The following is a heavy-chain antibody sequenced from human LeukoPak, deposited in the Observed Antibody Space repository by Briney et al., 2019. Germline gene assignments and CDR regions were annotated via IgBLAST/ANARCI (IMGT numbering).Heavy chain of an antibody. CDR1: GSPISSYY. CDR3: ARVGEAAGTLDY. J-gene: IGHJ4*02. CDR2: IYYSGST. D-gene: IGHD6-13*01. V-gene: IGHV4-59*01. Sequence: PSETLSLTCTVSGSPISSYYWSWIRQPPGKGLEWIGYIYYSGSTNYNPSLKSRVTISVDTYKNQFSLKLSSVTAADTAVYYCARVGEAAGTLDYWGQGTLVTVSS.